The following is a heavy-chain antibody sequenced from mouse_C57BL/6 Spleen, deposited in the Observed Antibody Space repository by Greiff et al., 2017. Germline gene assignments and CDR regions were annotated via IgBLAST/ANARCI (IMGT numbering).Heavy chain of an antibody. V-gene: IGHV1-64*01. D-gene: IGHD2-2*01. Sequence: QVQLQQPGAELVKPGASVKLSCKASGYTFTSYWMHWVKQRPGQGLEWIGMIHPTSGSTNYNEKFKNKATLTVDKSSSTAYMQLSSLTSEDSAVYYGARDYYGYDGVDYWGQGTTLTVSS. J-gene: IGHJ2*01. CDR2: IHPTSGST. CDR1: GYTFTSYW. CDR3: ARDYYGYDGVDY.